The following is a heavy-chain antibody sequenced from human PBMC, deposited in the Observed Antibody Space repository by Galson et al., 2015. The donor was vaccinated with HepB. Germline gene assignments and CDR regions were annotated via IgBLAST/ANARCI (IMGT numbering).Heavy chain of an antibody. CDR1: GGSINNGDYY. CDR3: ATITMGMVVINP. CDR2: IHYSGST. J-gene: IGHJ4*02. Sequence: TLSLTCTVSGGSINNGDYYWSWIRQHPGKGLEWIGYIHYSGSTYYNPSLKSRVTMSVDTSQNQFSLRLSSVTAADTAVYYCATITMGMVVINPWGQGTLVTVSS. V-gene: IGHV4-31*03. D-gene: IGHD3-22*01.